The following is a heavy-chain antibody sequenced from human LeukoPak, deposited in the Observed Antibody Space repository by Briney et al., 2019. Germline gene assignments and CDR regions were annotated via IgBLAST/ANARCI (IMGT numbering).Heavy chain of an antibody. D-gene: IGHD3-22*01. V-gene: IGHV3-9*01. Sequence: GGSLRLSCAASGFTFDDYAMHWVRQAPGKGLEWVSGISWNSGSIGYADSVKGRFTISRDNAKNSLYLQMNSLRAEDTALYYCAKTPRRPDYYDSSGYEYFQHWGQGTLVTVSS. CDR2: ISWNSGSI. CDR1: GFTFDDYA. J-gene: IGHJ1*01. CDR3: AKTPRRPDYYDSSGYEYFQH.